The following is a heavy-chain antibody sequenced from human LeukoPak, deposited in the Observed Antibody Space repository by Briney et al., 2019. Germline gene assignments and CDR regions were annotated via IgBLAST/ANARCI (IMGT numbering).Heavy chain of an antibody. CDR1: GYTFTSYG. CDR3: ARENYDILTGYPLYWYFDL. D-gene: IGHD3-9*01. Sequence: ASVKVSCKASGYTFTSYGISWVRQAPGQGLEWMGWISAYNGNTNYAQKLQGRVTMTTDTSTSTAYMELRSLRSDDTAVYYCARENYDILTGYPLYWYFDLWGRGTLVTVSS. V-gene: IGHV1-18*01. CDR2: ISAYNGNT. J-gene: IGHJ2*01.